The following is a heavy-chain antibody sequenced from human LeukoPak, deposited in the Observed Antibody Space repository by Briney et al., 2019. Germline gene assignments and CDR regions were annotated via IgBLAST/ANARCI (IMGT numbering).Heavy chain of an antibody. CDR1: GGSITSGNNY. V-gene: IGHV4-30-4*08. CDR2: IYSGGRT. J-gene: IGHJ5*02. D-gene: IGHD5-18*01. CDR3: VKAPTVADSYGWFDP. Sequence: SETLSLTCTVSGGSITSGNNYWNWIRQSPGKSLEWIGFIYSGGRTNYNPFLRSRVVISADTSKNQISLRVDSMTAADTAVYYCVKAPTVADSYGWFDPWGQGTLVTVSS.